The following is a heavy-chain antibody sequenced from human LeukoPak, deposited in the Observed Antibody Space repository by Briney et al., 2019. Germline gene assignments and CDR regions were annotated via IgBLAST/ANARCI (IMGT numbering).Heavy chain of an antibody. CDR2: IYYNGVT. J-gene: IGHJ4*02. D-gene: IGHD1-26*01. CDR3: ARHAQSPYSGSFDY. V-gene: IGHV4-59*08. Sequence: LRLSCAASGFTFSSYSMNWVRQAPGKGLEWIAYIYYNGVTKYNPSLKTRVTISVDTSKNQFSLKLNSVTAADTAVYYCARHAQSPYSGSFDYWGQGTLVTVSS. CDR1: GFTFSSYS.